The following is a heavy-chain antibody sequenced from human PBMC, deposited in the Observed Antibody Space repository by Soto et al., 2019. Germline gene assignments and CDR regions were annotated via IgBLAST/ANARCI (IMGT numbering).Heavy chain of an antibody. CDR1: GFTFSSYC. CDR2: ISSRSTFI. J-gene: IGHJ3*02. Sequence: GGSLRLSCAASGFTFSSYCMNWVRQAPWKGLEWVSSISSRSTFIYSADSLKGRFTISRDNAKNSLYLQMNSLRAEDTAVYYCERDLSPRYYYDSRADDPFDIFGRGTMFTVSS. D-gene: IGHD3-22*01. V-gene: IGHV3-21*01. CDR3: ERDLSPRYYYDSRADDPFDI.